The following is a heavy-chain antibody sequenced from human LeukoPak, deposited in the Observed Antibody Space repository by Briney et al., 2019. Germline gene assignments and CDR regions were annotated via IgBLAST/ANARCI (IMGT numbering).Heavy chain of an antibody. J-gene: IGHJ3*02. CDR3: ARDGASSSWYVRRGAFDI. CDR2: TYYRSKWYN. CDR1: GDSVSSNSAA. V-gene: IGHV6-1*01. D-gene: IGHD6-13*01. Sequence: SQTLSLTCAISGDSVSSNSAAWNWIRQSPSRGLEWLGRTYYRSKWYNDYAVSVKSRITINPDTSKNQFSLQLNSVTPEDTAVYYCARDGASSSWYVRRGAFDIWGQGTMVTVSS.